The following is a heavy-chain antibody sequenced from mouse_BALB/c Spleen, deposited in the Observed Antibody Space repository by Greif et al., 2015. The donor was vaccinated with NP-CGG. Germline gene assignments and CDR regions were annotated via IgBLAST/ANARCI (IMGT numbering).Heavy chain of an antibody. D-gene: IGHD1-1*01. CDR1: GYTFTSYW. V-gene: IGHV1S81*02. Sequence: VQLQQSGAELVKPGASVKLSCKASGYTFTSYWMHWVKQRPGQGLEWIGEINPSNGRTNYNEKFKSKATLTVDKSSSTAYMQLSSLTSEDSAVYYCAEVSSAYAMDYWGQGTSVTVPS. CDR2: INPSNGRT. CDR3: AEVSSAYAMDY. J-gene: IGHJ4*01.